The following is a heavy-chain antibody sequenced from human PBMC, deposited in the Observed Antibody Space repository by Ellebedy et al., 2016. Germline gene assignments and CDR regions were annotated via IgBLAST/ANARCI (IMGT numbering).Heavy chain of an antibody. CDR2: INDSGHT. V-gene: IGHV4-34*01. D-gene: IGHD5-18*01. CDR3: ARGAVDVAMTWSAFDI. J-gene: IGHJ3*02. CDR1: NGSFSGYF. Sequence: SETLSLTXAVYNGSFSGYFWSWIRQPPGKGLEWIGEINDSGHTNYNPSLKSRVTISVDTSKNQFSLILTSVTAADTAVYYCARGAVDVAMTWSAFDIWGRGTMVTVSS.